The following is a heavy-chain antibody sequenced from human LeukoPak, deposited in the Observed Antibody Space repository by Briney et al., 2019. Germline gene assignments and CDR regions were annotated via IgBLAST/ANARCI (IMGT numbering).Heavy chain of an antibody. J-gene: IGHJ4*02. CDR2: ISAYNGNT. V-gene: IGHV1-18*01. D-gene: IGHD2-2*01. CDR3: ARFWAGYCSSTSCLSPTGYFDY. CDR1: GYTFTSYG. Sequence: PGASVKVSRKASGYTFTSYGISWVRQAPGQGLEWMGWISAYNGNTNYAQKLQGRVTMTTDTSTSTAYMELRSLRSDDTAVYYCARFWAGYCSSTSCLSPTGYFDYWGQGTLVTVSS.